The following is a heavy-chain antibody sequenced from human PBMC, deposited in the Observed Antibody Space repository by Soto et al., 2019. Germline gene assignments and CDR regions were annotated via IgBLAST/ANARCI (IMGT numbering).Heavy chain of an antibody. J-gene: IGHJ4*02. CDR2: INAGNGNT. D-gene: IGHD2-8*01. Sequence: GASVKVSCKASGYTFTSYAMHWVRQAPGQRLEWMGWINAGNGNTKYSQKFQGRVTITRDTSASTAYMELSSLRSEDTAVYYCARAPATRPYCTNGVCYTRSHYFDDWGQGTLVTVSS. V-gene: IGHV1-3*01. CDR1: GYTFTSYA. CDR3: ARAPATRPYCTNGVCYTRSHYFDD.